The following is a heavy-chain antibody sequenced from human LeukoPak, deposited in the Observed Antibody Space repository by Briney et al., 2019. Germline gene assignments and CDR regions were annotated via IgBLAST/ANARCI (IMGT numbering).Heavy chain of an antibody. CDR1: GFTFSSYA. V-gene: IGHV3-30-3*01. CDR3: ARSKDYDFWSGTYYYYGMDV. J-gene: IGHJ6*02. D-gene: IGHD3-3*01. CDR2: ISYDGSNK. Sequence: GGSLRLSCAASGFTFSSYAMHWVRQAPGKGLEWVAVISYDGSNKYYADSVKGRFTISRDNSKNTLYLQMNSLRAEDTAVYYCARSKDYDFWSGTYYYYGMDVWGQGTTVTVSS.